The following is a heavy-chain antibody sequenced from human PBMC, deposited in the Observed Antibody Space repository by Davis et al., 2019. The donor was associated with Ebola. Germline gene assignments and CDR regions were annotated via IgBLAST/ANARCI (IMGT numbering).Heavy chain of an antibody. J-gene: IGHJ3*02. D-gene: IGHD2-15*01. CDR3: ARVVKGYCSGGSCYPVDAFDI. V-gene: IGHV4-4*07. Sequence: PSETLSLTCTVSGGSISSYYWSWIRQPAGKGLEWIGRIYTSGSTNYNPSLKRRVTMSVDTSKNQFSLKLSSVTAADTAVYYCARVVKGYCSGGSCYPVDAFDIWGQGTMVTVSS. CDR1: GGSISSYY. CDR2: IYTSGST.